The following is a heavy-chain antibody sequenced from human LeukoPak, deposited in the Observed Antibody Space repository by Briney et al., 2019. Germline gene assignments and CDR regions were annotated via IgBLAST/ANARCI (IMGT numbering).Heavy chain of an antibody. V-gene: IGHV3-30-3*01. CDR1: GFTFSNA. CDR3: ARVSGWRHFDY. Sequence: PGRSLRLSCAASGFTFSNAMHWVRQAPGKGLEWVAVISYDGSNKYYADSVKGRFTISRDNSKNTLYLQMNSLRAEDTAVYYRARVSGWRHFDYWGQGTLVTVSS. J-gene: IGHJ4*02. CDR2: ISYDGSNK. D-gene: IGHD6-19*01.